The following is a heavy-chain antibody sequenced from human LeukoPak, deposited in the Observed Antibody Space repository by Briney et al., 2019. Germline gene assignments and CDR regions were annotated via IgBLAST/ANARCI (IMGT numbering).Heavy chain of an antibody. V-gene: IGHV4-59*01. J-gene: IGHJ2*01. D-gene: IGHD5-12*01. CDR3: ARGIRQGNIVTTIWKGRELYFDL. CDR1: GASIGSKY. CDR2: IHYSGTT. Sequence: TSETLSLTCSVSGASIGSKYWGWIRQPPGKGLEWIGYIHYSGTTTYNPSLKSRVTISVDTSKNQFSVKLNSVTAADTAVYYCARGIRQGNIVTTIWKGRELYFDLWGRGTLVTVSS.